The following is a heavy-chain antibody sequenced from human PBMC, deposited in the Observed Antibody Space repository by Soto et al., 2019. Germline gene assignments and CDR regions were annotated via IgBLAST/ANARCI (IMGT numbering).Heavy chain of an antibody. CDR3: ARHRLRSPIDY. CDR2: IYYSGST. Sequence: SETLSLTCTVSGGSISSYYWSWIRQPPGKGLEWIGYIYYSGSTNYNPSLKSRVTISVDTSKNQFSLKLSSVTAADTAVYYCARHRLRSPIDYWGQGTLVTVSS. J-gene: IGHJ4*02. V-gene: IGHV4-59*08. CDR1: GGSISSYY. D-gene: IGHD5-18*01.